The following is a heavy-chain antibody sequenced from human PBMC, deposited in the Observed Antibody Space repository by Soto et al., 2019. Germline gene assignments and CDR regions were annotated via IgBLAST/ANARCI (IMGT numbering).Heavy chain of an antibody. CDR1: GYSFTSYW. CDR3: ARGGQQWLDRYDPYYFDY. D-gene: IGHD6-19*01. V-gene: IGHV5-51*01. CDR2: IYPGDSDT. J-gene: IGHJ4*02. Sequence: GESLKISCKGSGYSFTSYWIGWVRQMPGKGLEWMGIIYPGDSDTRYSPSFQGQVTISADKSISTAYLQWSSLEASDTAMYYCARGGQQWLDRYDPYYFDYWGQGTLVTVSS.